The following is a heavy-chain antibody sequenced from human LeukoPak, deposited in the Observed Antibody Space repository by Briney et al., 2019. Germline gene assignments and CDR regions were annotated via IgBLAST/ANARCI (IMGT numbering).Heavy chain of an antibody. Sequence: SETLSLTCTVSGGSISSYYWSWIRQPAGKGLEWIGRIYTSGSTNYNPSLKSRVTMSVDTSKNQFSLKLSSVTAADTAVYYCARLYCSSTSCHPLPDYWGQGTLVTVSS. D-gene: IGHD2-2*01. J-gene: IGHJ4*02. CDR2: IYTSGST. CDR3: ARLYCSSTSCHPLPDY. CDR1: GGSISSYY. V-gene: IGHV4-4*07.